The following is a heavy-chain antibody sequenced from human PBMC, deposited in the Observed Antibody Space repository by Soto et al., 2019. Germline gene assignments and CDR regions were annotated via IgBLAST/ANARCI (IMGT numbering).Heavy chain of an antibody. CDR1: GGSISSGDYY. J-gene: IGHJ4*02. V-gene: IGHV4-30-4*01. Sequence: NPSETLSLTCTVSGGSISSGDYYWSWIRQPPGKGLERIGYIYYSGSTYYNPSLKSRVTISVDTSKNQFSLKLSSVTAADTAVYYCARDQVILGGVDYWGQGTLVTVYS. D-gene: IGHD2-21*01. CDR3: ARDQVILGGVDY. CDR2: IYYSGST.